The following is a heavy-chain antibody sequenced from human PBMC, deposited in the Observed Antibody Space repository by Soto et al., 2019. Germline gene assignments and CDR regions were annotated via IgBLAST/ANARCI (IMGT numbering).Heavy chain of an antibody. Sequence: QVQLVQSGTEVKKPGASVKVSCRASGYTFSTYGISWVRQAPGHGPEWMGWISTYNGDTKYAEKVQGRVTMTTDTSTTTAYMELRSLISDDTAVYYCAREYCSRTSCYVVDYWGQGTLVTVSS. CDR1: GYTFSTYG. J-gene: IGHJ4*02. D-gene: IGHD2-2*01. V-gene: IGHV1-18*01. CDR3: AREYCSRTSCYVVDY. CDR2: ISTYNGDT.